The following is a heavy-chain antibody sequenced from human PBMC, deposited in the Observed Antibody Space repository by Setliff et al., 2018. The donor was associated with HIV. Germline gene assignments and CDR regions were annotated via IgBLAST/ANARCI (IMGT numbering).Heavy chain of an antibody. V-gene: IGHV1-2*02. CDR3: ARVSQYSSSWYVRWFDP. Sequence: ASVKVSCKASGYTFTGYYIHWVRQAPGQGLAWMGWINPNSGGTHYAQKFQGRVTMTRDTSISTAYMEVSRLRSDDTAVYYCARVSQYSSSWYVRWFDPWGQGTLVTVSS. J-gene: IGHJ5*02. CDR1: GYTFTGYY. D-gene: IGHD6-13*01. CDR2: INPNSGGT.